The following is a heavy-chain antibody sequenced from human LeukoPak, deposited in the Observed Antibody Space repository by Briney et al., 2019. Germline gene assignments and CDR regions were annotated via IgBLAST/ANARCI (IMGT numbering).Heavy chain of an antibody. CDR3: AKSVGEDYDFWSGFDY. J-gene: IGHJ4*02. Sequence: GGSLRLSCAASGFTVSSNYMSWVRQAPGKGLEWVSVIYSGGSTYYADSVKGRFTISRDNSKNTLYLQMNSLRAEDTAVYYCAKSVGEDYDFWSGFDYWGQGTLVTVSS. CDR1: GFTVSSNY. V-gene: IGHV3-53*01. D-gene: IGHD3-3*01. CDR2: IYSGGST.